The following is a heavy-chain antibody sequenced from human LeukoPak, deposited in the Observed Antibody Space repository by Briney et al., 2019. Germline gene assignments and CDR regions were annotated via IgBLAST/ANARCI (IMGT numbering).Heavy chain of an antibody. CDR1: GGSISSDY. V-gene: IGHV4-4*07. Sequence: SETLSPTCTVSGGSISSDYWSWFRQPAGKGLEWIGRIYSSGSTSYNPSLKSRVTMSVDTSKNQFSLKLSSVTAADTAVYFCARDGSSGWFDYWGQGTLVTVSS. D-gene: IGHD6-19*01. J-gene: IGHJ4*02. CDR3: ARDGSSGWFDY. CDR2: IYSSGST.